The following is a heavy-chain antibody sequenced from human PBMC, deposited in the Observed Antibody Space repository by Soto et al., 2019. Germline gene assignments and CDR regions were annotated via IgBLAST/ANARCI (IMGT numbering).Heavy chain of an antibody. J-gene: IGHJ4*02. CDR1: GGSISSYY. Sequence: QVQLQESGPGLVKPSETLSLTCTISGGSISSYYWSWIRQPPGKGLEWIGYIYDSGSTNYNPSLKSRVTISLDTSKNQFSLKLSSATAADTAVYYCARDLSSGYYVFDYWGQGTLVTVSS. D-gene: IGHD3-22*01. CDR3: ARDLSSGYYVFDY. CDR2: IYDSGST. V-gene: IGHV4-59*01.